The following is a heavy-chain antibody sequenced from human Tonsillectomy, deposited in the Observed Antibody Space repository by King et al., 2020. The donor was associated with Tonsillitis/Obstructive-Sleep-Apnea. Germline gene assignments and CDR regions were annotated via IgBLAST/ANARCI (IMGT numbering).Heavy chain of an antibody. J-gene: IGHJ6*03. CDR2: IDWDDDN. V-gene: IGHV2-70*11. Sequence: VTLKESGPALVRPTQTLTLTCTVSGFSLSTSGMSVNWIRQPPGKALEWLARIDWDDDNYYNTSLKTRLTISKDTSKNLVVLTMTNMDPVDTATYYCARLRQGVMRGTYYNYYMDVWGKGTTVTVSS. CDR3: ARLRQGVMRGTYYNYYMDV. D-gene: IGHD2-8*01. CDR1: GFSLSTSGMS.